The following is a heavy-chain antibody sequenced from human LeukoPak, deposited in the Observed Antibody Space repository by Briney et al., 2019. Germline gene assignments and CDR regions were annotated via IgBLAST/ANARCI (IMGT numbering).Heavy chain of an antibody. CDR2: IRYDGNNK. J-gene: IGHJ4*02. CDR3: AKDRWGAVASFDY. Sequence: GGSLRLSCAASGFPFSDYVMHWVRQAPGKGLEWVAVIRYDGNNKYYADSVKGRFTISRDNSKNMLYLQMNSLGTEDTAVYYCAKDRWGAVASFDYWGQGTSVTVSS. V-gene: IGHV3-30*02. D-gene: IGHD6-19*01. CDR1: GFPFSDYV.